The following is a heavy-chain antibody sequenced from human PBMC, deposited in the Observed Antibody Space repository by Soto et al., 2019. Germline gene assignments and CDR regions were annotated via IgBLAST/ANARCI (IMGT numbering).Heavy chain of an antibody. CDR3: ARQADYNILTGYFYYFDY. CDR2: IYPGDSDA. D-gene: IGHD3-9*01. V-gene: IGHV5-51*01. Sequence: PGESLKISCKSSGYSFTDYWIGWVRQMPGKGLGWMGIIYPGDSDARYSPSFQGQVTISVDTSINTAFLRWNSLTASDTAMYYCARQADYNILTGYFYYFDYWGQGSLVTAPQ. CDR1: GYSFTDYW. J-gene: IGHJ4*02.